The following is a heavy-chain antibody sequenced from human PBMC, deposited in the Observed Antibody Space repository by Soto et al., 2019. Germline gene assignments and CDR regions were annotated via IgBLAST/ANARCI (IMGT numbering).Heavy chain of an antibody. CDR2: IYYSGST. V-gene: IGHV4-39*01. CDR1: GGSISSSRYY. J-gene: IGHJ4*02. D-gene: IGHD2-21*02. Sequence: SETLSLTCTVSGGSISSSRYYWGWIRQPPGKGLEWIGSIYYSGSTYYNPSLKSRVTISVDTSKNQFSLKLSSVTAADTAVYYCARQDRGSLVVTATPPYYFDYWGQGTLVTVSS. CDR3: ARQDRGSLVVTATPPYYFDY.